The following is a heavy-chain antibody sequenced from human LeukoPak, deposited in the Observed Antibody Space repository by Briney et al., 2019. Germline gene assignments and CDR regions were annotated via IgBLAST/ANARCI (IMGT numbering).Heavy chain of an antibody. CDR1: GFTFSDYA. CDR3: ARHDSFIPY. CDR2: ISDTGRRT. J-gene: IGHJ4*02. D-gene: IGHD5-18*01. Sequence: QTGGSLRLSCAASGFTFSDYAMSWVRQAAGKGLEWVSGISDTGRRTYYTDSVKGRFTISRDDSKKTVYLQMKTLTAEDTAIYSCARHDSFIPYWGQGTLVTVSS. V-gene: IGHV3-23*01.